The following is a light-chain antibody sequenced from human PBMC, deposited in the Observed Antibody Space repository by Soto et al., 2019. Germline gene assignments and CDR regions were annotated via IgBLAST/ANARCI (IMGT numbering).Light chain of an antibody. CDR3: QSYDSTLSARDV. V-gene: IGLV1-40*01. CDR2: GTI. CDR1: SSNIGAGYD. J-gene: IGLJ1*01. Sequence: QTLLTPPPSVTGAPAQRGTISCTGSSSNIGAGYDVHWYQQRPETAPKLLIFGTINRPSGVADRFSGSKSGTSASLAITGLQSEDEGDYYCQSYDSTLSARDVFGTGTKVTVL.